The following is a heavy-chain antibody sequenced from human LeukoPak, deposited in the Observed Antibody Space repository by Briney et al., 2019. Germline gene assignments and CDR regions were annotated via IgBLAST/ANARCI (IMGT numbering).Heavy chain of an antibody. CDR2: IYYSGST. CDR3: ARGFGGSYWALDY. J-gene: IGHJ4*02. Sequence: SETLSLTCTVSGGSISSYYWSWIRQPPGKGLEWIGYIYYSGSTNYNPSLKSRVTISVDTSKNQFSLKLSSVTAADTAVYYCARGFGGSYWALDYWGQGTLVTVSS. V-gene: IGHV4-59*01. D-gene: IGHD1-26*01. CDR1: GGSISSYY.